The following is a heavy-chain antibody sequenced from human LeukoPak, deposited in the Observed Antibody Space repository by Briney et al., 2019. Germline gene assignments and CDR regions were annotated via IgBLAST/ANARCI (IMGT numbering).Heavy chain of an antibody. CDR3: ANARGTSSSYFDL. Sequence: PGGSLRLSCAASGFTFSNAWMSWVRQPPGKGLEWVSGISSGGGSTYYTDSMKGRFPISRDNSKNTLYLQMNSLTAEDTALYYCANARGTSSSYFDLWGRGTLVTVSS. CDR1: GFTFSNAW. D-gene: IGHD6-6*01. CDR2: ISSGGGST. J-gene: IGHJ2*01. V-gene: IGHV3-23*01.